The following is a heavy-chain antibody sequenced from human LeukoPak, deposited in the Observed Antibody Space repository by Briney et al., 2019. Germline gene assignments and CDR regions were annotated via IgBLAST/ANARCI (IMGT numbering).Heavy chain of an antibody. CDR1: GGSFGGYY. Sequence: PSETLSLTCAVYGGSFGGYYWSWIRQPPGKGLEWIGEINHSGSTNYNPSLKSRVTISVDTSKNQFSLKLSSVTAADTAVYYCARGEGEYYYGYWGQGTLVTVSS. J-gene: IGHJ4*02. CDR2: INHSGST. CDR3: ARGEGEYYYGY. D-gene: IGHD3-10*01. V-gene: IGHV4-34*01.